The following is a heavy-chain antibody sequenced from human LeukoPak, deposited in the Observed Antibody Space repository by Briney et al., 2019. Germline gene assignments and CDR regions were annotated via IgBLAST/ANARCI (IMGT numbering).Heavy chain of an antibody. V-gene: IGHV4-34*01. CDR2: INHSGST. Sequence: PSETLSLTCAVYGGSFSGYYWSWIRQPPGTGLEWIGEINHSGSTSYNPSLKSRVTISVDTSKNQFSLKLSSVTAADTAVYYCAPEQTSKLDAFDIWGQGTMVTVSS. D-gene: IGHD1-1*01. CDR3: APEQTSKLDAFDI. CDR1: GGSFSGYY. J-gene: IGHJ3*02.